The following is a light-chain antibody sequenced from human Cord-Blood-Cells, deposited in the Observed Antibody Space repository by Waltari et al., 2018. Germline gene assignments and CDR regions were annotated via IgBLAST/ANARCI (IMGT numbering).Light chain of an antibody. Sequence: SYELTQPPSVSVSPGQTASITCSGDKLGDKYACWYQQKPGQSPVLVIYQGSKRPSGIPERFSGSNSGNTATLTISWTQAMDEADYYCQAWDSSTAVFGTGTKVTVL. CDR1: KLGDKY. CDR2: QGS. J-gene: IGLJ1*01. V-gene: IGLV3-1*01. CDR3: QAWDSSTAV.